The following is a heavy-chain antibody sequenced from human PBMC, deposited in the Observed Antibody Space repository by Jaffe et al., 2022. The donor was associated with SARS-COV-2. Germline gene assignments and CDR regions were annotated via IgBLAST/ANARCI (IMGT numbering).Heavy chain of an antibody. V-gene: IGHV1-2*02. D-gene: IGHD1-26*01. Sequence: QVQLVQSGAEVKKPGASVKVSCKASGYTFTGYYMHWVRQAPGQGLEWMGWINPNSGGTNYAQKFQGRVTMTRDTSISTAYMELSRLRSDDTAVYYCARDWPWEPPYYYYYYGMDVWGQGTTVTVSS. CDR1: GYTFTGYY. CDR2: INPNSGGT. J-gene: IGHJ6*02. CDR3: ARDWPWEPPYYYYYYGMDV.